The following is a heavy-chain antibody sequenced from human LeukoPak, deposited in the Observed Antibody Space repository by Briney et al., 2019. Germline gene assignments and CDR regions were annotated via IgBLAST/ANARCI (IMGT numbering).Heavy chain of an antibody. V-gene: IGHV1-2*02. D-gene: IGHD6-19*01. J-gene: IGHJ4*02. CDR1: GYTFIDYY. CDR2: INPNSGST. Sequence: ASVKVSCKASGYTFIDYYMHWVRQAPGQGLEWMGWINPNSGSTDYAQKFQGRVTMTRDTSISTAYMELSRLRSDDTAVYYCARGGYNTGWEFDYWGQGTLVTVSS. CDR3: ARGGYNTGWEFDY.